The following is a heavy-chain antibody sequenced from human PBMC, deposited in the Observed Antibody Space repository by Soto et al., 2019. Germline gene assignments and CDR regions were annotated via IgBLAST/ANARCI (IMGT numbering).Heavy chain of an antibody. D-gene: IGHD3-3*01. V-gene: IGHV3-30-3*01. CDR3: ARDQYYDFWSGYPNWFDP. Sequence: GGSLRLSCAASGFTFSSYAMHWVRQAPGKGLEWVAVISYDGSNKYYADSVKGRFTISRDNSKNTLYLQMNSLRAEDTAVYYCARDQYYDFWSGYPNWFDPWGQGTLVTV. CDR1: GFTFSSYA. J-gene: IGHJ5*02. CDR2: ISYDGSNK.